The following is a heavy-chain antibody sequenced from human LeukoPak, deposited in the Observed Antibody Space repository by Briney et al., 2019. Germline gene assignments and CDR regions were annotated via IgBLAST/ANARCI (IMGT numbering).Heavy chain of an antibody. J-gene: IGHJ5*02. CDR1: GYTFTDYY. Sequence: ASVKVSCKSSGYTFTDYYIHWVRQAPGQGPEWMGWINPNSGGTKYAQKFQGRVTMTRDTSISTAYMELSSLRSDDTAVYYCAREGDVVADVNWFDPWGQGALVTVSS. CDR3: AREGDVVADVNWFDP. D-gene: IGHD2-2*01. V-gene: IGHV1-2*02. CDR2: INPNSGGT.